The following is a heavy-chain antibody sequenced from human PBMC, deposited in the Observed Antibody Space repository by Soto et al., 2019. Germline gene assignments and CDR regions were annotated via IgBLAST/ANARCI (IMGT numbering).Heavy chain of an antibody. D-gene: IGHD6-19*01. CDR2: INPNSGGT. V-gene: IGHV1-2*04. CDR1: GYTFTGYY. Sequence: ASVKVSCKASGYTFTGYYMHWVRQAPGQGLEWMGWINPNSGGTNYAQKFQGWVTMTRDTSISTAYMELSRLRSDDTAVYYCARAPYSSGWYSLLQFENWGQGTLVTVSS. CDR3: ARAPYSSGWYSLLQFEN. J-gene: IGHJ4*02.